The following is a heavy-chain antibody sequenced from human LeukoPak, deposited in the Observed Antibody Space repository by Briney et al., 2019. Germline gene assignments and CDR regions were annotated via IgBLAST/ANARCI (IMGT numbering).Heavy chain of an antibody. CDR3: AKDVSGSGSYYYFDY. Sequence: GGSLRLSCAASGFTFSSYGMHWVRQAPGEGLEWVAFIRYDGSNKYYADSVKGRFTISRDNSKNTLYLQMNSLRAEDTAVYYCAKDVSGSGSYYYFDYWGQGTLVTVSS. D-gene: IGHD3-10*01. CDR2: IRYDGSNK. J-gene: IGHJ4*02. V-gene: IGHV3-30*02. CDR1: GFTFSSYG.